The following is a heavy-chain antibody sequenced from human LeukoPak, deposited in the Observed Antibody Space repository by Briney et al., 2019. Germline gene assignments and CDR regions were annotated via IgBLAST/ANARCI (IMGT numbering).Heavy chain of an antibody. CDR1: GYTFTGYY. V-gene: IGHV1-2*02. D-gene: IGHD2-21*02. Sequence: GASVKVSCKASGYTFTGYYMHWVRQAPGQGLEWMGWINPNSGGTNYAQKFQGRVTMTRDTSISTAYMELSRLRSDDTAVYYCARDLRSSWFHVVTAWGRFDYWGQGTLVTVSS. J-gene: IGHJ4*02. CDR3: ARDLRSSWFHVVTAWGRFDY. CDR2: INPNSGGT.